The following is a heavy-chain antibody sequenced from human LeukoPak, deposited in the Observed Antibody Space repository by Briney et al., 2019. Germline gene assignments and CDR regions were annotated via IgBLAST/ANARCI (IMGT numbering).Heavy chain of an antibody. CDR1: AGSITNSDSV. J-gene: IGHJ4*02. V-gene: IGHV4-39*01. Sequence: SDTLSLTCTLSAGSITNSDSVSGWIRQPPGKGLEWMGNVDYSGRTHRNPSLMGRVSINADRSRNQFSLNLSSVTAADTAVCFCARLDASLAHLSGSFPDYWGQGALVTVSS. D-gene: IGHD3-10*01. CDR2: VDYSGRT. CDR3: ARLDASLAHLSGSFPDY.